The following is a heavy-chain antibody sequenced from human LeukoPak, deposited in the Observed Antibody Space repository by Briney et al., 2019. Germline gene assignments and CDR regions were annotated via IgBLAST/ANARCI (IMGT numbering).Heavy chain of an antibody. CDR3: AGTPKWVLLFDEVDAFDI. Sequence: SVKVSCKASGGTFSSYAISWVRQAPGQGLEWMGGIIPIFGTANYAQKFQGRVTITADESTSTAYMELSSLRSEDTAVYYCAGTPKWVLLFDEVDAFDIWGQGTMVTVSS. V-gene: IGHV1-69*13. CDR2: IIPIFGTA. CDR1: GGTFSSYA. J-gene: IGHJ3*02. D-gene: IGHD1-26*01.